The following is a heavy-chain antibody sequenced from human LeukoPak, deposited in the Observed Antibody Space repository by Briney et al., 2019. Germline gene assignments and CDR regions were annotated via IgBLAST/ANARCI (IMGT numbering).Heavy chain of an antibody. CDR3: ARDGWFGDYNWFDP. V-gene: IGHV3-48*01. CDR2: ISSASNTI. Sequence: GGSLCPSCALSGFTFSSFSMNWVRQAAGQGREWVSYISSASNTIYYADSVKGRFTISRDNDKNSLYLQMNSLRAEDTAMYYCARDGWFGDYNWFDPWGQGTLVTVSS. D-gene: IGHD3-10*01. J-gene: IGHJ5*02. CDR1: GFTFSSFS.